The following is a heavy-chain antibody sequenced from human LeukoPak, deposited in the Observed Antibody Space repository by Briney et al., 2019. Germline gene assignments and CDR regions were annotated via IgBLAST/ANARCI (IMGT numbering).Heavy chain of an antibody. CDR2: IYSSGST. Sequence: SETLSLTCTVSGGSISSYYWSWIRQPAGKGLEWIGRIYSSGSTNYNPSLKSRVTMSVDTSKNQFSLKLSSVTAADTAVYYCARGGLSYSNYFLHYWGQGILVTVSS. CDR3: ARGGLSYSNYFLHY. CDR1: GGSISSYY. J-gene: IGHJ4*02. D-gene: IGHD4-11*01. V-gene: IGHV4-4*07.